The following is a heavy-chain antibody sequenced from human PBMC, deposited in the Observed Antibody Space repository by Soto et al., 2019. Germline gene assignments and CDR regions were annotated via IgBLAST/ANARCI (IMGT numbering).Heavy chain of an antibody. CDR1: GFTFSSYA. V-gene: IGHV3-23*01. CDR2: ISGSGGST. CDR3: AKVPIGSYYYFDY. J-gene: IGHJ4*02. D-gene: IGHD1-26*01. Sequence: PGGSLRLSCAASGFTFSSYAMNWVRQAPGKGLEWVSAISGSGGSTYYADSVKGRFTISRDNSKNTLYLQMNSLRAEDTAVYYCAKVPIGSYYYFDYWGQGTLVTVSS.